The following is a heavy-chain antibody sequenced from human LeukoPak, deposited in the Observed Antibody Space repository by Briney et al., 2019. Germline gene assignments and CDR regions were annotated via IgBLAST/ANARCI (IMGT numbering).Heavy chain of an antibody. CDR1: GGSISSYY. CDR2: IYYSGST. V-gene: IGHV4-59*08. Sequence: SETLSLTCTVSGGSISSYYWSWIRQPPGKGLEWIGYIYYSGSTNYNPSLKSRVTISVDTSKNQFSLKLSSVTAADTAVYYCARHSTYCGGDCYYDYWGQGTLVTVSS. J-gene: IGHJ4*02. CDR3: ARHSTYCGGDCYYDY. D-gene: IGHD2-21*02.